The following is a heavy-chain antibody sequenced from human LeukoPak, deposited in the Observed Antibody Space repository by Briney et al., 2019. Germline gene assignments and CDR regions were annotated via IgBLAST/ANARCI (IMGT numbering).Heavy chain of an antibody. V-gene: IGHV4-61*02. Sequence: PSETLSLTCTVSGGSISSGSYYWSWIRQPAGKGLEWIGRIYSSGSTNYNPSLKSRVTMSVDTSKNQFSLRLSSVTAADTAVYYCARDGTRLVNYYYYYMDVWGKGTTVTVSS. CDR3: ARDGTRLVNYYYYYMDV. CDR2: IYSSGST. D-gene: IGHD2-21*01. J-gene: IGHJ6*03. CDR1: GGSISSGSYY.